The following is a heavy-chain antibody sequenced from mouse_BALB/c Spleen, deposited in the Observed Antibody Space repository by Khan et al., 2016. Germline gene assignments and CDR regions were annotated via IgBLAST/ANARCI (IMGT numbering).Heavy chain of an antibody. CDR3: ARGQLITTATPAY. CDR2: INTYTGEP. V-gene: IGHV9-3-1*01. CDR1: EYIFTNYG. J-gene: IGHJ3*01. D-gene: IGHD1-2*01. Sequence: QIQLVQSGPELKKPGETVKISCKASEYIFTNYGMNWVKQAPGKGLKWMAWINTYTGEPTYADAFKGRFAFSLATSASTAYLQINNLTNADAATYFCARGQLITTATPAYWGQGTLVTVSA.